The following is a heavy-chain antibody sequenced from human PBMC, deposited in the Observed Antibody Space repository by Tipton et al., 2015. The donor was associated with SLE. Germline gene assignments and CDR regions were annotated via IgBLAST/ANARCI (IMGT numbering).Heavy chain of an antibody. CDR2: ISAYNGNT. CDR3: ARPSRSTVTFHYYYGMDV. CDR1: GYTFTSYG. V-gene: IGHV1-18*01. J-gene: IGHJ6*02. D-gene: IGHD4-11*01. Sequence: QLVQSGAEVKKPGASVKVSCKASGYTFTSYGISWVRQAPGQGLEWMGWISAYNGNTNYAQKLQGRVTMTTDTSTSTAYMELRSLRAEDTAVYYCARPSRSTVTFHYYYGMDVWGQGTTVTVSS.